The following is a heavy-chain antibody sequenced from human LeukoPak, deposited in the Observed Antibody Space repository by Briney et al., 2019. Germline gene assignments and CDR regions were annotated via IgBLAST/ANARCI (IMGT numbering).Heavy chain of an antibody. D-gene: IGHD6-6*01. J-gene: IGHJ6*02. V-gene: IGHV1-69*13. CDR1: GGTFSSYA. CDR3: ARDEAGARPGYYYGMDV. Sequence: GASVKVSCKASGGTFSSYAISWVRQAPGQGLEWMGGIIPIFGTANYAQKFQGRVTITADESTSTAYMELSSLRSEDTAVYYCARDEAGARPGYYYGMDVWGQGTTVTVSS. CDR2: IIPIFGTA.